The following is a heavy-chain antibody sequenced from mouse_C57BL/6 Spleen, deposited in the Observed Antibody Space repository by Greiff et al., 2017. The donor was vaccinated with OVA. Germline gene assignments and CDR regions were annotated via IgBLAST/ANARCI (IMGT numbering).Heavy chain of an antibody. J-gene: IGHJ1*03. V-gene: IGHV1-76*01. CDR2: IYPGSGNT. CDR1: GYTFTDYY. CDR3: ARFGYYGSSPWYFDV. D-gene: IGHD1-1*01. Sequence: QVHVKQSGAELVRPGASVKLSCKAPGYTFTDYYINWVKQRPGQGLEWIARIYPGSGNTYYNEKFKGKATLTAEKSSSTAYMQLSSLTSEDSAVYFCARFGYYGSSPWYFDVWGTGTTVTVSS.